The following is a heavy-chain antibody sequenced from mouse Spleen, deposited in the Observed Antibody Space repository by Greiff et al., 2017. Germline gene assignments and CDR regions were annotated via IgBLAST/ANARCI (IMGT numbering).Heavy chain of an antibody. D-gene: IGHD1-1*01. J-gene: IGHJ1*01. CDR2: ISSGGGNT. CDR1: GFTFSSYA. V-gene: IGHV5-9*04. Sequence: EVKLVESGGGLVKRGGSLKLSCAASGFTFSSYAMSWVRQTPEKRLEWVATISSGGGNTYYPDSVKGRFTISRDNAKNTLYLQMSSLKSEDTAMYYCARPFITTVVAPNWYFDVWGAGTTVTVSS. CDR3: ARPFITTVVAPNWYFDV.